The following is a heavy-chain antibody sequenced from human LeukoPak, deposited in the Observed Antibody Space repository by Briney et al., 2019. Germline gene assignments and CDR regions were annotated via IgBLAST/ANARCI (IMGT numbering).Heavy chain of an antibody. CDR2: MNPNSGNT. J-gene: IGHJ6*03. CDR1: GYTFTSYD. V-gene: IGHV1-8*01. D-gene: IGHD2-2*01. Sequence: ASVKVSCKASGYTFTSYDINWVRQATGQGLEWMGWMNPNSGNTGYAQKFQGRVTMTRNTSISTAYMELSSLRSEDTAVYYCARDCSSTSCYPYYYYYMDVWGKGPRSPSP. CDR3: ARDCSSTSCYPYYYYYMDV.